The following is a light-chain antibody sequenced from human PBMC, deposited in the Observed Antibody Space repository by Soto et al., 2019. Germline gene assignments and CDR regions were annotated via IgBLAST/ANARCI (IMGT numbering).Light chain of an antibody. CDR1: QSVSSN. V-gene: IGKV3-15*01. CDR2: GAS. J-gene: IGKJ2*01. Sequence: EIVMTQSPATLSVSPGERATLSCRASQSVSSNLAWYQQKPGQAPRLLIYGASTRATGIPARFSGSGSGTEFTLTISSLQSEDFAVYYCQQYNNWPPTDTFGQVTKLEIK. CDR3: QQYNNWPPTDT.